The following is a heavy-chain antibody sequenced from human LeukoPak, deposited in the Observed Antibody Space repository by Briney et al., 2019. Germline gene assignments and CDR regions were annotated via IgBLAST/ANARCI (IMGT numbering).Heavy chain of an antibody. CDR3: AREILYYYGSGSPEAYYYYGMDV. D-gene: IGHD3-10*01. CDR2: IWYDGSNK. CDR1: GFTFSSYG. J-gene: IGHJ6*02. Sequence: GGSLRLSCAASGFTFSSYGMHWVRQALGKGLEWVAVIWYDGSNKYYADSVKGRFTISRDNSKNTLYLQMNSLRAEDTAVYYCAREILYYYGSGSPEAYYYYGMDVWGQGTTVTVSS. V-gene: IGHV3-33*01.